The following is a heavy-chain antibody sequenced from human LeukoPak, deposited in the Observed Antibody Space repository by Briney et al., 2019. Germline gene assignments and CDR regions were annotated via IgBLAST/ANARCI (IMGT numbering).Heavy chain of an antibody. Sequence: ASVKVSCKASGYTFTSYGISWVRQAPGQGLEWMGWISGYNGNTNYAQKFQGRVTMTTDTSTSTASMELRSLRSDDTAVYYCARIPRFLEWLYFDYWGQGTLVTVSS. CDR3: ARIPRFLEWLYFDY. V-gene: IGHV1-18*01. CDR1: GYTFTSYG. D-gene: IGHD3-3*01. J-gene: IGHJ4*02. CDR2: ISGYNGNT.